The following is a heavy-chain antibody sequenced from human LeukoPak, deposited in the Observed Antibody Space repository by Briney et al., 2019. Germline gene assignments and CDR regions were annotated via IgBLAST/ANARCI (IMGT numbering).Heavy chain of an antibody. CDR3: AKDLLAYCGGDCYSVFQH. CDR1: GFTFSSYA. V-gene: IGHV3-23*01. Sequence: GGSLRLSCAASGFTFSSYAMSWVRQSPGKGLEWVSAISGSGGGNTYFADSVKGRFTIARDDSKNTLYLLLNSLRNEDTAVYYCAKDLLAYCGGDCYSVFQHWGQGTLVTVSS. D-gene: IGHD2-21*02. J-gene: IGHJ1*01. CDR2: ISGSGGGNT.